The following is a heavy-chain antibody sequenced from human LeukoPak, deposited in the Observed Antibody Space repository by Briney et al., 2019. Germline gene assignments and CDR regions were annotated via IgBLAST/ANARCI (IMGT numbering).Heavy chain of an antibody. V-gene: IGHV4-30-2*01. CDR2: MYHSGST. CDR3: ARSGGVGATIDYYYYYMDV. CDR1: GGSISSGGYY. J-gene: IGHJ6*03. D-gene: IGHD1-26*01. Sequence: SETLSLTCTVSGGSISSGGYYWSWIRQPPGKGLEWIGYMYHSGSTYYNPSPKSRVTISVDRSKNQFSLKLSSVTAADTAVYYCARSGGVGATIDYYYYYMDVWGKGTTVTVSS.